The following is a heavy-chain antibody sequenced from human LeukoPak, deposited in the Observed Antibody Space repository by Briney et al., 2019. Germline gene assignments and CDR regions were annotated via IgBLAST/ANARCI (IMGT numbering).Heavy chain of an antibody. D-gene: IGHD6-13*01. CDR1: GFSFSTYE. V-gene: IGHV3-48*03. CDR3: ARDWAATGQYYFDY. CDR2: ISGTGARI. Sequence: GGSLRLSCAASGFSFSTYEMNWVRRAPGKGLEWVSYISGTGARIHYTESVKGRFTISRDNAKNSLYLQMNSLRDEDTAVYYCARDWAATGQYYFDYWGQGTLVTVSS. J-gene: IGHJ4*02.